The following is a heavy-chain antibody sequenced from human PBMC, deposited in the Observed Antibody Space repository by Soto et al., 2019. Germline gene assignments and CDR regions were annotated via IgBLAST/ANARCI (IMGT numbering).Heavy chain of an antibody. V-gene: IGHV4-39*01. CDR3: ARLKSTYSGSYYGGGFFDY. CDR1: GESMSNTAYY. D-gene: IGHD1-26*01. Sequence: QLQLQASGPGLVKPSETLSLTCNVSGESMSNTAYYWGWIRQTPGKGLEWIGSIFYTGSAYYNSSLKSRVTISVDTSKNQFSLKWLSVAAADTAIYYCARLKSTYSGSYYGGGFFDYWGQGSLVTVSS. J-gene: IGHJ4*02. CDR2: IFYTGSA.